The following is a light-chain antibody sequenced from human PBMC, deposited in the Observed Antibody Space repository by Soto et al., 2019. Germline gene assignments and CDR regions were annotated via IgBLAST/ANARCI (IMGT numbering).Light chain of an antibody. J-gene: IGLJ1*01. V-gene: IGLV2-14*01. CDR1: SGDVGGFNY. CDR2: EVS. CDR3: SSFTSSTSLYV. Sequence: QSVLTQPACVSGSPGQSITISCTGTSGDVGGFNYVSWYQQYSGKAPKLMIYEVSSRPSGVSDRFSASKSGNTASLTISGLEAEDEADYYCSSFTSSTSLYVFGTGTKVTVL.